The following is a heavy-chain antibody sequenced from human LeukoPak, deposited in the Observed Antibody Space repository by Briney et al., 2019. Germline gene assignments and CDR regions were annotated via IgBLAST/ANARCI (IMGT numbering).Heavy chain of an antibody. D-gene: IGHD2-2*01. V-gene: IGHV4-4*07. Sequence: SETLSLTCTVSGGSISSYYWSWVRQPAGKGLEWIGRIYTSGSTNYNPSLKSRVTMSVDTSKNQFSLKLSSVTAADTAVYYCARDCSSTSSAGVAFDIWGQGTMVTVSS. CDR3: ARDCSSTSSAGVAFDI. J-gene: IGHJ3*02. CDR1: GGSISSYY. CDR2: IYTSGST.